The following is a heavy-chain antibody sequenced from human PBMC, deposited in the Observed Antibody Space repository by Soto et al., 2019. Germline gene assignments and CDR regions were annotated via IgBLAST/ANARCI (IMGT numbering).Heavy chain of an antibody. Sequence: QMQLAQSGAEVKKPGSSVKVSCKASGASFSSHSISWVRQAPGQGFEWMGGIIPIFGTTHHAQNFQGRVTMTADKSTNTAYMELSSLRAEDTALYYCATILGGFFEYWGQGTQVTVSS. D-gene: IGHD3-3*01. J-gene: IGHJ4*02. CDR1: GASFSSHS. V-gene: IGHV1-69*06. CDR2: IIPIFGTT. CDR3: ATILGGFFEY.